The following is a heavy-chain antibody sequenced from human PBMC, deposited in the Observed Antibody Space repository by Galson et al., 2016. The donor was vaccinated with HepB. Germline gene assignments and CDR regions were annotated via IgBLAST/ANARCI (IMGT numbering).Heavy chain of an antibody. J-gene: IGHJ4*02. D-gene: IGHD5-24*01. V-gene: IGHV4-30-4*02. CDR3: ASRTGDMATFFN. CDR2: IYYTGNT. Sequence: QVHLQESGPGLVKPSDTLSLTCTVSGDSITSGDHYWSWIRQSPGKGLAWIGYIYYTGNTYYNPSLKSRVTIPVATAKNQVSRKLSSGTAADTAVYYWASRTGDMATFFNWGQGTLVTVSS. CDR1: GDSITSGDHY.